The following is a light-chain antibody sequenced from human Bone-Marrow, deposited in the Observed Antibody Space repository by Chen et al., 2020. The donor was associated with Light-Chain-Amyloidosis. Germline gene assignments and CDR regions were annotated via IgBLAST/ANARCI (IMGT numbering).Light chain of an antibody. CDR2: SDD. CDR1: SSNIGSNT. Sequence: QSALIQPPSVSGTPGQRVSISCSGSSSNIGSNTLNWYQQLPGSAPKVLIYSDDLRPAGVPDRFSGSKSGTSASLAISGLQSEDEADDYCSSWDDRLEGWVFGGGTKLAVL. V-gene: IGLV1-44*01. J-gene: IGLJ3*02. CDR3: SSWDDRLEGWV.